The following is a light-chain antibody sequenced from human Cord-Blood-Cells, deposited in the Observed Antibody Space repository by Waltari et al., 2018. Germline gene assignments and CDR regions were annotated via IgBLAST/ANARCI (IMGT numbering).Light chain of an antibody. J-gene: IGKJ1*01. CDR3: QQYNNWPPWT. CDR1: QCVSSN. Sequence: EIVMTQSPATLSVSPGERATLSCRASQCVSSNIAWYQQKPGQAPRLLIYGASTRATGIPARFSGSGSGTEFTLTISSLQSEDFAVYYCQQYNNWPPWTFGQGTKVEIK. CDR2: GAS. V-gene: IGKV3-15*01.